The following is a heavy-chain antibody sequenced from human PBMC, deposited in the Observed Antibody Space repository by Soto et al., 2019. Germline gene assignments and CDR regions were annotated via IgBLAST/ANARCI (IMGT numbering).Heavy chain of an antibody. V-gene: IGHV1-69*13. CDR2: IIPIFGTA. CDR3: ARDRGLVSSSWQYYYYGMDV. Sequence: ASVKVCCKASGGTFSSYAISWVRQAPGQGLEWMGGIIPIFGTANYAQKFQGRVTITADESTSTAYMELSSLRSEDTAVYYCARDRGLVSSSWQYYYYGMDVWGQGTTVTVSS. D-gene: IGHD6-13*01. J-gene: IGHJ6*02. CDR1: GGTFSSYA.